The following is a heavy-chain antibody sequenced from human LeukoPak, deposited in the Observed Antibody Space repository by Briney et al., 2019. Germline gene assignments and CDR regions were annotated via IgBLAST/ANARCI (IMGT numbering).Heavy chain of an antibody. CDR3: ARRGVVITTWYFDL. J-gene: IGHJ2*01. Sequence: GGSLRLSCAASGFTFSSYAMSWVRQAPGKGLEWGSVIYSSGSTYYADSVKGRFTISRDNSKNTLYLQMNSLRAEDTAVYYCARRGVVITTWYFDLWGRGTLVTVSS. D-gene: IGHD3-22*01. V-gene: IGHV3-53*01. CDR1: GFTFSSYA. CDR2: IYSSGST.